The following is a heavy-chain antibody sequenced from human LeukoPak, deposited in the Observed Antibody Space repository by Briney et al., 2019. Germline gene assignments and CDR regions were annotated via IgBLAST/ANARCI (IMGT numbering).Heavy chain of an antibody. CDR3: ASGPPNWGFDY. D-gene: IGHD7-27*01. V-gene: IGHV1-8*02. Sequence: ASVKVSCKASGYTFTSYGINWVRQATGQGLEWMGWMSPNSGNTGYAQKFQGRVTMTRDTSKSTAYMELSSLRSEDTAVYYCASGPPNWGFDYWGQGTLVTVSS. CDR1: GYTFTSYG. CDR2: MSPNSGNT. J-gene: IGHJ4*02.